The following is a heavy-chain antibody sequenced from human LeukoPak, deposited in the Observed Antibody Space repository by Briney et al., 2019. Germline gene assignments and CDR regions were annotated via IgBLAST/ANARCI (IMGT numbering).Heavy chain of an antibody. J-gene: IGHJ4*02. CDR1: GFTFSSYW. D-gene: IGHD5-12*01. Sequence: GGSLRLSCAASGFTFSSYWMHWVRHAPGKGLVWVSRINREGNDTIYADSVKGRFTISRDNAKNTLYLQMTSLRAEDTAVYYCARGWTYSGYVPDYWGQGTLVTVSS. V-gene: IGHV3-74*01. CDR3: ARGWTYSGYVPDY. CDR2: INREGNDT.